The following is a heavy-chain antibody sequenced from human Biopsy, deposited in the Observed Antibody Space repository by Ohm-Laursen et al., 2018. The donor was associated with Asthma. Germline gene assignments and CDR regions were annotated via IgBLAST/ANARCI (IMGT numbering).Heavy chain of an antibody. J-gene: IGHJ6*02. D-gene: IGHD3-10*01. Sequence: ASVKVSCKNSGYTFNSAGITWVRQAPGQGLEWMGWISVYNGNTKVAQKLQDRVTMITDTSTSTAYMELRSLRSDDTGVYFCARAVDYSHYYGIDVWGQGTTVTVS. V-gene: IGHV1-18*01. CDR2: ISVYNGNT. CDR3: ARAVDYSHYYGIDV. CDR1: GYTFNSAG.